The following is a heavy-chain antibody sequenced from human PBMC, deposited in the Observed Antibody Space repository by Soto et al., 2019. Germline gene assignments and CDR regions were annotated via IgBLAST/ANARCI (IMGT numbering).Heavy chain of an antibody. Sequence: DVQLVGSGGGLVQPGGSLRLSCVASGFPFSSYAMHWVRQAPGKGLEWISYINGASTTTFYADSVKGRFTVSRDNAKNSVYLQMSSLRHEDTAFYYCARDLSYWGHVMLVTVSS. V-gene: IGHV3-48*02. CDR2: INGASTTT. CDR3: ARDLSY. CDR1: GFPFSSYA. J-gene: IGHJ4*01.